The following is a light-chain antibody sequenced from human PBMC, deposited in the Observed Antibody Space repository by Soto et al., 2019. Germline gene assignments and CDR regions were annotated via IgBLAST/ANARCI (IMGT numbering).Light chain of an antibody. CDR3: GTWDSSLAVV. CDR2: DNN. Sequence: QSVLTQPPSVSAAPGQKVTISCSGSSSNIGNNYVSWYQQVPGTAPKLLIYDNNKRPSGIPDRFSGSKSGTSATLGITGLQTGDEADYYCGTWDSSLAVVFGGGTELTVL. V-gene: IGLV1-51*01. J-gene: IGLJ2*01. CDR1: SSNIGNNY.